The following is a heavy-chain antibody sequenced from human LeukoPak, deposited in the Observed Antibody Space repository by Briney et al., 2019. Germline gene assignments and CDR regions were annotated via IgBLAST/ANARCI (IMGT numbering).Heavy chain of an antibody. D-gene: IGHD5-18*01. CDR1: GGSISSGSYY. CDR2: IYHSGST. V-gene: IGHV4-39*07. CDR3: ARSGYSYAPGRYFDY. Sequence: PSQTLSLTCTVSGGSISSGSYYWGWIRQPPGKGLEWIGSIYHSGSTYYNPSLKSRVTISVDTSKNQFSLKLSSVTAADTAVYYCARSGYSYAPGRYFDYWGQGTLVTVSS. J-gene: IGHJ4*02.